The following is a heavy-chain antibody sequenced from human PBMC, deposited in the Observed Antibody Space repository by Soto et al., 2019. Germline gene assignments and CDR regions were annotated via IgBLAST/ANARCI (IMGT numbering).Heavy chain of an antibody. V-gene: IGHV1-8*01. Sequence: VQLVQSGAKVKKPGASVKVSCKASGYTFTSYNINWVRQAPGQGLEWMGWMNPNSGNTGNAQKFQGRVTMTMNTSISTAYMELSSLRSEDTAVYYCARERTYFGDYWGQGTLVTVSS. J-gene: IGHJ4*02. CDR3: ARERTYFGDY. D-gene: IGHD3-9*01. CDR1: GYTFTSYN. CDR2: MNPNSGNT.